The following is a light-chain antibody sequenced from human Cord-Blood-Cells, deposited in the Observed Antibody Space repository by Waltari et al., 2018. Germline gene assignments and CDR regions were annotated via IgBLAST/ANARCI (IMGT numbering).Light chain of an antibody. Sequence: QSVLTQPPSAYGTHGQRIIISCYGSTSNIGTNNFNWYQQLPGTTPRLLMHSIIQRPPGVPDRFAGSRSGTSASLAISGLQSEDDADYYCSAWDASLGAWMFGGGTKLTVL. J-gene: IGLJ3*02. CDR3: SAWDASLGAWM. V-gene: IGLV1-44*01. CDR1: TSNIGTNN. CDR2: SII.